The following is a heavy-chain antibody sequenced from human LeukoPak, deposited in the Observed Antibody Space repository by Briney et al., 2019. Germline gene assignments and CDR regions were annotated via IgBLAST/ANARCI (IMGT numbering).Heavy chain of an antibody. Sequence: PSETLSLTCTVSGGSISSTIYYWGWIRQPPGKGLEWIGSIYYSGSTYYNPSLKSRVIISLDTSKNQFSLKLSSVTAADTAVYYCARPTDYGSGSYYNVYPFDYWGQGTLVTVSS. CDR2: IYYSGST. D-gene: IGHD3-10*01. V-gene: IGHV4-39*01. CDR1: GGSISSTIYY. J-gene: IGHJ4*02. CDR3: ARPTDYGSGSYYNVYPFDY.